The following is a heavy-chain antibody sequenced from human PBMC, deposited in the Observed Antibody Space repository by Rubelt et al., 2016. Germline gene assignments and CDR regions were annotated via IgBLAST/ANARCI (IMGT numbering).Heavy chain of an antibody. CDR1: GYSFTSYW. J-gene: IGHJ5*02. Sequence: EVQLVQSGAEVKKPGESLRISCKGSGYSFTSYWISWVRQMPGKGLEWMGRIDPSDSYTNYSPSFQGPVTTSAAKSFSTAYLQWSSLKASDTAMYYCARHVNHNWFDPWGQGTLVTVSS. V-gene: IGHV5-10-1*03. CDR2: IDPSDSYT. D-gene: IGHD1-14*01. CDR3: ARHVNHNWFDP.